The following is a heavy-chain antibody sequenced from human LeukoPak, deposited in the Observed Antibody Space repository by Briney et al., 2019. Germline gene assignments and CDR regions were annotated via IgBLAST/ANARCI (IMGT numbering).Heavy chain of an antibody. CDR2: VSASGNI. CDR3: VRDALHTAHFDY. Sequence: PGGSLRLSCAASGLTFSSYTMNWVRQAPGKGLQWVSTVSASGNIHYSESLKGRFTISRDNARNSLYLQMNSLRDEDTAVYYCVRDALHTAHFDYWGQGTLVTVSS. CDR1: GLTFSSYT. D-gene: IGHD5-18*01. V-gene: IGHV3-48*02. J-gene: IGHJ4*02.